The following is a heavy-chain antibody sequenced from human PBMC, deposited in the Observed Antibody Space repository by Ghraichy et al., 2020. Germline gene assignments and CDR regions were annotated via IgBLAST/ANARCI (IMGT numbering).Heavy chain of an antibody. V-gene: IGHV1-3*01. CDR3: ARDVVPAAMPTAYNWFDP. CDR1: GYTFTSYA. J-gene: IGHJ5*02. D-gene: IGHD2-2*01. CDR2: INAGNGNT. Sequence: ASVKVSCKASGYTFTSYAMHWVRQAPGQRLEWMGWINAGNGNTKYSQKFQGRVTITRDTSASTAYMELSSLRSEDTAVYYCARDVVPAAMPTAYNWFDPWGQGTLVTVSS.